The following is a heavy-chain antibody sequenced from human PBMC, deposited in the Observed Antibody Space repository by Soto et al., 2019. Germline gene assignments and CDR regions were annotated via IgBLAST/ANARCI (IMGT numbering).Heavy chain of an antibody. Sequence: QVQLVQSGAEVQKPGSSVKVSCKASGGTFSSYAISWVRQAPGQGLEWMGGIIPIFGTANYAQKFQGRVTITADESTSTAYMELSSLRSEDTAVYYCARDSNRVVGPRSNWFDPWGQGTLVTVSS. D-gene: IGHD2-15*01. V-gene: IGHV1-69*01. J-gene: IGHJ5*02. CDR3: ARDSNRVVGPRSNWFDP. CDR2: IIPIFGTA. CDR1: GGTFSSYA.